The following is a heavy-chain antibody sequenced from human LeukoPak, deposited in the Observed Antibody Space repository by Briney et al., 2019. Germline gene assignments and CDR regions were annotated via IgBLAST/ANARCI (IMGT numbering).Heavy chain of an antibody. V-gene: IGHV3-53*01. D-gene: IGHD5-18*01. Sequence: GGSLRLSCAASGFTVSSKYMSWVRQAPGKGLEWVSVIYSGGSTYYADSVKGRFTISRDNSKNTLYLQMNSLRAEDTAVYYCGKSEAYSFAYGIDFWGEGTLVTVSS. J-gene: IGHJ4*02. CDR1: GFTVSSKY. CDR3: GKSEAYSFAYGIDF. CDR2: IYSGGST.